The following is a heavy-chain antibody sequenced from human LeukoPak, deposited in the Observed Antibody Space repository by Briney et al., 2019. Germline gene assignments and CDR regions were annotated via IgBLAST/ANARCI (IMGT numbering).Heavy chain of an antibody. V-gene: IGHV1-69*04. J-gene: IGHJ6*02. CDR2: IIPILGIA. D-gene: IGHD3-16*01. Sequence: EASVKVSCKASGYTFTSYGISWVRQAPGQGLEWMGRIIPILGIANYAQKFQGRVTITADKSTSTAYMELSSLRSEDTAVYYCARGGGARDYYYYYGMDVWGQGTTVTVSS. CDR3: ARGGGARDYYYYYGMDV. CDR1: GYTFTSYG.